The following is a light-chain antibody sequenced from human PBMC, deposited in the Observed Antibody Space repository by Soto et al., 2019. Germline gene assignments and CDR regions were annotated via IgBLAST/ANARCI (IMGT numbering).Light chain of an antibody. J-gene: IGKJ1*01. V-gene: IGKV3-20*01. CDR3: QTYRRTPPT. Sequence: EIVLTQSPGTLSLSPGERATLSCRASQSVSSSYLAWYQQKPGQAPRLLIYGASSRATGIPDRFSGSGSGTDFTLTISRLERKDIAEYYCQTYRRTPPTFGQGNQVAIK. CDR1: QSVSSSY. CDR2: GAS.